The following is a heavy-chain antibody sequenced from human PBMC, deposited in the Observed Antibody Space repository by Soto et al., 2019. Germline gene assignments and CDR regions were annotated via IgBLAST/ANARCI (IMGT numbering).Heavy chain of an antibody. CDR1: GFTFSSYA. D-gene: IGHD6-6*01. J-gene: IGHJ6*02. CDR3: AKDGRSRAIAARPPYGMDV. Sequence: GGSLRLSCAASGFTFSSYAMSWVRQAPGKGLEWVSAISGSGGSTYYADSVKGRFTISRDNSKNTLYLQMNSLRAEDTAVYYCAKDGRSRAIAARPPYGMDVWGQGTTVTVSS. V-gene: IGHV3-23*01. CDR2: ISGSGGST.